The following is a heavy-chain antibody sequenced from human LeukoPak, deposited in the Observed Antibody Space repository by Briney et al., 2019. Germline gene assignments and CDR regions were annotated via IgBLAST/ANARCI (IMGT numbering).Heavy chain of an antibody. CDR3: ARGTLGVAGTVYYYYGMDV. J-gene: IGHJ6*02. CDR2: IYTSGST. CDR1: GGSISSYY. V-gene: IGHV4-4*07. D-gene: IGHD6-19*01. Sequence: SETLSLTCTVSGGSISSYYWSWIRQPAGKGLEWIGRIYTSGSTNYNPSLKSRVTMSVDTSKNQFSLRLSSVTAADTAVYYCARGTLGVAGTVYYYYGMDVWGQGTTVTVSS.